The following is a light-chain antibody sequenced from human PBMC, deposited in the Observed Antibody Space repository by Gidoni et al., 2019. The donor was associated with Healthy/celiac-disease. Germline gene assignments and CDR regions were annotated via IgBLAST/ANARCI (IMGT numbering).Light chain of an antibody. V-gene: IGKV3-11*01. CDR3: QQRSNWPIFT. J-gene: IGKJ3*01. CDR1: QSVSSY. CDR2: DAS. Sequence: EIVLTQSPATLSLSPGESATLSCRASQSVSSYLAWYQQKPGQAPRLLIYDASNRATGIPARFSGSGSGTGFTLTISSLEPEDFAVYYCQQRSNWPIFTFGPXTKVDIK.